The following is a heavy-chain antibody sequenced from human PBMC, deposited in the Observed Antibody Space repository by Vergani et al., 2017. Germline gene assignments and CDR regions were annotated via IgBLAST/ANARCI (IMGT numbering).Heavy chain of an antibody. CDR1: GGSISSGGYY. J-gene: IGHJ5*02. V-gene: IGHV4-31*03. CDR3: AREYTEDRWFDP. Sequence: QVQPQESGPGPVKPSQTLSLTCTVSGGSISSGGYYWSWIRQHPGKGLEWIGYIYYSGSTYYNPSLKSRVTISVDTSKNQFSLKLSSVTAADTAVYYCAREYTEDRWFDPWGQGTLVTVSS. CDR2: IYYSGST. D-gene: IGHD1-1*01.